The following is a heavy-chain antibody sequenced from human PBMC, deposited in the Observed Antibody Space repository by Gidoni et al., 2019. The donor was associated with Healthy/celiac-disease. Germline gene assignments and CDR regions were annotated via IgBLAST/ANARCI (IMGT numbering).Heavy chain of an antibody. CDR1: GFTFGDYA. Sequence: EVQLVESGGGLVQPGRSLRLSCTASGFTFGDYAMSWVRQAPGKGLEWVGFIRSKADGGTTEYAASVKGRFTISRDDSKSIAYLQMNSLKTEDTAVYYCTRGRGYYYDSSGPTGYWGQGTLVTVSS. CDR2: IRSKADGGTT. V-gene: IGHV3-49*04. D-gene: IGHD3-22*01. CDR3: TRGRGYYYDSSGPTGY. J-gene: IGHJ4*02.